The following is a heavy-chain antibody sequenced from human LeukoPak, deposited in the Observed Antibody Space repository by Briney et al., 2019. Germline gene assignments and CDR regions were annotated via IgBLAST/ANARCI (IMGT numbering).Heavy chain of an antibody. J-gene: IGHJ5*02. V-gene: IGHV4-34*01. CDR3: ARDDCSGGSCPQGWFDP. CDR1: GGSFSAYY. CDR2: INHSGNS. Sequence: SETLPLTCAVYGGSFSAYYWSWIRQPPGKGLEWIGEINHSGNSNYNPSLKSRVTISVDTSKNQFSLKLSSMTAADTAVYYCARDDCSGGSCPQGWFDPWGQGTLVTVSS. D-gene: IGHD2-15*01.